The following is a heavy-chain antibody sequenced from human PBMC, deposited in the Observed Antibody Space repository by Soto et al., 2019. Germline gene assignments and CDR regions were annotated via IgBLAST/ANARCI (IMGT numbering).Heavy chain of an antibody. CDR1: GYTFTSYA. D-gene: IGHD6-13*01. CDR2: INAGNGNT. Sequence: GASVKVSCKASGYTFTSYAMHWVRQAPGQRLEWMGWINAGNGNTKYSQKFQGRVTITRNTSASTAYMELSSLRSEDTAVYYCARGLAAAGHNWFDPWGQGTLVTVSS. CDR3: ARGLAAAGHNWFDP. V-gene: IGHV1-3*01. J-gene: IGHJ5*02.